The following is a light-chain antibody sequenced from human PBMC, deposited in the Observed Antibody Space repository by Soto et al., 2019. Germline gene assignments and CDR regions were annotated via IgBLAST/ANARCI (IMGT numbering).Light chain of an antibody. V-gene: IGKV1-5*01. CDR3: QQYDIYRT. CDR2: DAS. Sequence: DIQMTQSPSTLSASVGDRVTITCRASQSIGDYLAWYQDKPGKAPRLLIYDASNLKSGVPSRFSGSGSGTEFTLTIAKLQPDDFATYYCQQYDIYRTFGPGTKVDIK. J-gene: IGKJ1*01. CDR1: QSIGDY.